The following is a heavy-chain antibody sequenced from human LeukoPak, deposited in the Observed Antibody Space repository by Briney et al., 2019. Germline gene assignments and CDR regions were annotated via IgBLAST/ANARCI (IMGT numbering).Heavy chain of an antibody. CDR2: IRSKAYGGTT. Sequence: GRSLRLSCTASGFTFGDYAMSWVRQAPGKGLEWVGFIRSKAYGGTTEYAASVKGRFTISRDDSKSIAYLQMNSLKTEDTAVYYCTRLSVAVASGTPNIDYWGQGTLVTVSS. D-gene: IGHD3-16*02. V-gene: IGHV3-49*04. CDR3: TRLSVAVASGTPNIDY. CDR1: GFTFGDYA. J-gene: IGHJ4*02.